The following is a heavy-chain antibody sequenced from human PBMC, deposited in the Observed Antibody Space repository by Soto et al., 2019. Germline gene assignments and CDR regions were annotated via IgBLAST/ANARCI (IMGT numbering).Heavy chain of an antibody. CDR1: GFTFSSYD. J-gene: IGHJ4*02. Sequence: EVQLAESGGGMVQPGGSLRLSCVASGFTFSSYDMHWVRQAPGKGLEYVSSISSNGGTTYYGNSVKGRFTISRDNSKNTLYLQMGSLRAEDMAVYYCVRRVSGIYDYWGQGTLVTISS. CDR2: ISSNGGTT. V-gene: IGHV3-64*01. D-gene: IGHD3-10*01. CDR3: VRRVSGIYDY.